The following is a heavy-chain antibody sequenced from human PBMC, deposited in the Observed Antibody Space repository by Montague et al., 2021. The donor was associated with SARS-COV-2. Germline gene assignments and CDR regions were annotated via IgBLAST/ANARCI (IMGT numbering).Heavy chain of an antibody. Sequence: SETLSLTCTVSGGSISSYYWSWIRQPTGKGLEWIGYIYYSGSTNYNPSLKSRVTISVDTSKNQFSLKLSSVTAADTAVYYCAWYGSGKYHADYSGSYHLDYWGQGTLVTVSS. CDR1: GGSISSYY. CDR2: IYYSGST. CDR3: AWYGSGKYHADYSGSYHLDY. V-gene: IGHV4-59*01. D-gene: IGHD1-26*01. J-gene: IGHJ4*02.